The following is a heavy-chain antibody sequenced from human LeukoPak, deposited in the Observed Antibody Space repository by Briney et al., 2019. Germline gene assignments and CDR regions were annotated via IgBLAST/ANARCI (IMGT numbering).Heavy chain of an antibody. CDR1: GFTVSNAW. V-gene: IGHV3-30*13. CDR3: TRGTYSSGRCDVFDI. CDR2: VSPDGNSK. Sequence: GGSLRLSCAASGFTVSNAWMSWVRQAPGKGLEWVAAVSPDGNSKYYADSVKGRFTISRDISKNGLNLEMNSLRPEDTAMYYCTRGTYSSGRCDVFDIWDQGTMVTVSS. J-gene: IGHJ3*02. D-gene: IGHD6-19*01.